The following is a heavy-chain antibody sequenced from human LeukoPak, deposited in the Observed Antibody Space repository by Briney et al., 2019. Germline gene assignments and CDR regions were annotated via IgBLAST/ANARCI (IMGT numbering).Heavy chain of an antibody. Sequence: GGSLRLSCAASGFTFSSHWMSWVRQAPGKGLEWVANIYQDGSEKYYLDSVKGRFTISGDNAKNSLFLQMNSLRSEDTAVYYRARVKMWFAIFDYWGQGTLVTVSS. D-gene: IGHD2-21*01. V-gene: IGHV3-7*01. CDR2: IYQDGSEK. CDR1: GFTFSSHW. J-gene: IGHJ4*02. CDR3: ARVKMWFAIFDY.